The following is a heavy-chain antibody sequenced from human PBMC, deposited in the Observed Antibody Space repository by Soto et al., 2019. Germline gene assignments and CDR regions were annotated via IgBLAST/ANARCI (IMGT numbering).Heavy chain of an antibody. D-gene: IGHD7-27*01. CDR3: ARDRLTGDRREAFDI. J-gene: IGHJ3*02. Sequence: EVQLVESGGGLVQPGGSLRLSCAASGFTFSSYSMSWVRQGPGKGMEWVSYIDTSGSTTYYADSVKGRFAISRDNAKNSHYLQVNGLRDEDTAVYYCARDRLTGDRREAFDIWGQGTMVTVSS. CDR2: IDTSGSTT. CDR1: GFTFSSYS. V-gene: IGHV3-48*02.